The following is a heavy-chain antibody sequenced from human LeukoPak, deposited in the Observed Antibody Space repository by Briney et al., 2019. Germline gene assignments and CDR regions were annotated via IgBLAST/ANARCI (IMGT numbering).Heavy chain of an antibody. CDR1: GFTFSSYS. J-gene: IGHJ5*02. CDR2: ISSSSSYI. D-gene: IGHD6-13*01. CDR3: ARASRAAAGHWFDP. V-gene: IGHV3-21*01. Sequence: GGSLRLSCAASGFTFSSYSMNWVRQAPGKGLEWFSSISSSSSYIYYADSVKGRFTISRDNAKNSLYLQMNSLRAEDTAVYYCARASRAAAGHWFDPWGQGTLVTVSS.